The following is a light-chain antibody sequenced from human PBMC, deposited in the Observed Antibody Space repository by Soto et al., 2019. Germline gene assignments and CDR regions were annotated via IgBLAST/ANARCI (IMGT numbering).Light chain of an antibody. J-gene: IGKJ5*01. CDR3: QQFNSYPLT. CDR2: VAS. CDR1: QGISSY. V-gene: IGKV1-9*01. Sequence: DIQLTQSPSFLSASVGDRVTITCRASQGISSYLAWYQQKPGKAPKLLIYVASTLHSGVPSRFSGSGSGTEFTLTISSLQPEDFATYYCQQFNSYPLTFGRGTRLEIK.